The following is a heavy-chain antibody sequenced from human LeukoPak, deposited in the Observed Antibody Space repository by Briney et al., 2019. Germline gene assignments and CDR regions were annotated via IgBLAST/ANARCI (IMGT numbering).Heavy chain of an antibody. Sequence: SETLSLTCTVSGGSIISNHFWGWIRQPPGKGLEWIGRIYYSGITYYNTSLKSRVTMAVDTSKNQISLHLSSVTAADTAVYYCARRTVDTSLVTWFDPWGQGTLVVVSS. V-gene: IGHV4-39*01. CDR2: IYYSGIT. J-gene: IGHJ5*02. CDR1: GGSIISNHF. D-gene: IGHD5-18*01. CDR3: ARRTVDTSLVTWFDP.